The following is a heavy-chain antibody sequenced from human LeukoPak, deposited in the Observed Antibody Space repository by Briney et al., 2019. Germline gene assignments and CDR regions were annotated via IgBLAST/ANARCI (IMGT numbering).Heavy chain of an antibody. J-gene: IGHJ4*02. CDR2: IHPEGNEK. D-gene: IGHD1-1*01. CDR1: GFTFCKFW. V-gene: IGHV3-7*04. Sequence: PGGSLRLSCAVSGFTFCKFWMSWVRQAPGRGLEWVANIHPEGNEKYHVESVKGRFTISRDNTKNLLFLQMNGLRVEDTAVYYCARGDDFSGDHWGQGTLVTVSS. CDR3: ARGDDFSGDH.